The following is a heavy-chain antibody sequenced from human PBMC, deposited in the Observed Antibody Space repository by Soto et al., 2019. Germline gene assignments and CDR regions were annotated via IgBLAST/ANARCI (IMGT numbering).Heavy chain of an antibody. CDR2: INHSGST. V-gene: IGHV4-34*01. Sequence: NPSETLSLTCAVYGGSLSNYFWTWIRQPPGKGLEWIGEINHSGSTNYNPALKSRVTISVDTSKNQFSLKLSSVTAADTAVYYCARGRIITIFGVAPFDYWGQGTLVTVSS. D-gene: IGHD3-3*01. J-gene: IGHJ4*02. CDR3: ARGRIITIFGVAPFDY. CDR1: GGSLSNYF.